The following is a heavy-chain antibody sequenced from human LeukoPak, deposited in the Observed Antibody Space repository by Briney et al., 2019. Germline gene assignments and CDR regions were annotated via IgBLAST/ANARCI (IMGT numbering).Heavy chain of an antibody. CDR3: AREYYGSGSPLLRFDY. Sequence: GGSLRLSCSASGFTFKSYAMHWVRQAPGKGLEYVSSINTNGANTYYADSVKGRFTISRDNSKNTLYLQMNSLRAEDTAVYYCAREYYGSGSPLLRFDYWGQGTLVTVSS. D-gene: IGHD3-10*01. CDR2: INTNGANT. V-gene: IGHV3-64*04. CDR1: GFTFKSYA. J-gene: IGHJ4*02.